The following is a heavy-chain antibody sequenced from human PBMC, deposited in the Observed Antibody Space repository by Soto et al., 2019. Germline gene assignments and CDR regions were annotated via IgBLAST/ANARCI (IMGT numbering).Heavy chain of an antibody. Sequence: HVQLQESGPGLLRPSQTLSLTCSVSGGSVSSHDYDWTWVRQRPGKGLEWIGFVHDRETADYNPSLKSRVSISVDTFKNEFSLRLSSVTAAGSAVYYCARRKSLDVWGQGITVIVSS. V-gene: IGHV4-31*03. J-gene: IGHJ6*02. CDR2: VHDRETA. CDR3: ARRKSLDV. CDR1: GGSVSSHDYD.